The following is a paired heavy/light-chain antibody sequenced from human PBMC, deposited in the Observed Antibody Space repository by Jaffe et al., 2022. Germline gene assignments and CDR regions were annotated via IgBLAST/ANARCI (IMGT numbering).Heavy chain of an antibody. Sequence: EVQLVESGGDLVQPGGSLRLSCAASGFTFTNYWMSWVRQAPGRGLEWVANIKQDGSEKYYLNSVKGRFTISRDNAENSLYLQMNSLRAEDTAVYYCARDLLYYYGSGTYSYYYYYMDVWGKGTTVTVSS. D-gene: IGHD3-10*01. V-gene: IGHV3-7*01. CDR3: ARDLLYYYGSGTYSYYYYYMDV. J-gene: IGHJ6*03. CDR1: GFTFTNYW. CDR2: IKQDGSEK.
Light chain of an antibody. CDR1: QRIGNY. V-gene: IGKV1-39*01. Sequence: DIQMTQSPSSLSASLGDRVTITCRASQRIGNYLNWYLQKPGKAPKLLIYAASSLQSGVPSRFSGSGSGTDFSLTISSLQPEDFATYYCQQSYTTPRTFGQGTEVEIK. CDR2: AAS. CDR3: QQSYTTPRT. J-gene: IGKJ1*01.